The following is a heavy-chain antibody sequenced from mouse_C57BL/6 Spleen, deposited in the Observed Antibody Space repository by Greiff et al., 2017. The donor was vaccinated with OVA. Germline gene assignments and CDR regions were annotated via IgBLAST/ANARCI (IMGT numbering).Heavy chain of an antibody. CDR2: IYPGDGDT. V-gene: IGHV1-82*01. D-gene: IGHD1-1*01. J-gene: IGHJ2*01. CDR1: GYAFSSSW. CDR3: ARWDGSYFDY. Sequence: VQLQQSGPELVKPGASVKISCKASGYAFSSSWMNWVKQRPGKGLEWIGRIYPGDGDTNYNGKFKGKDTLTADKSSSTAYMQLSSLTSEDSAVYFCARWDGSYFDYWGQGTTLTVSS.